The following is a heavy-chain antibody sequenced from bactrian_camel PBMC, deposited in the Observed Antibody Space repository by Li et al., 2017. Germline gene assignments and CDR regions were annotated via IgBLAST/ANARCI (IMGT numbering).Heavy chain of an antibody. J-gene: IGHJ6*01. CDR3: AAESDRTKLCAVVARSASFVS. CDR2: IYTGGSRT. D-gene: IGHD2*01. CDR1: GHTYSSNC. V-gene: IGHV3-3*01. Sequence: HVQLVESGGGAVQAGGSLTLSCAASGHTYSSNCMGWFRQAPGKEREGVAAIYTGGSRTYYADSVKGRFTISRDNAKNTLYLQMDDLKPEDTAMYYCAAESDRTKLCAVVARSASFVSWGQGTQVTV.